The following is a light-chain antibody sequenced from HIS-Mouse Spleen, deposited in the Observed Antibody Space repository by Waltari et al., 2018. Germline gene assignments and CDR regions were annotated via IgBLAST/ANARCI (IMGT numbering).Light chain of an antibody. CDR2: KDR. V-gene: IGLV3-27*01. J-gene: IGLJ3*02. Sequence: SYELTQPSSVSVSPGQTARITCPGDVLAKKYSRWFQQKPGQAPVLVIYKDRERPSGIPERFSGSSSGTTVTLTISGAQVEDEADYYCYSAADNNRVFGGGTKLTVL. CDR3: YSAADNNRV. CDR1: VLAKKY.